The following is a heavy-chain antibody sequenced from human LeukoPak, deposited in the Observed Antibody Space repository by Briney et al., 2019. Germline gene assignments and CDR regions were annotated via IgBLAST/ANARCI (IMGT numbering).Heavy chain of an antibody. CDR2: INHSGST. V-gene: IGHV4-34*01. CDR3: ASRNYDFWSGYYSGMDV. D-gene: IGHD3-3*01. J-gene: IGHJ6*04. Sequence: SETLSLTCAVYGGSFSGYYWSWIRQPPGKGLEWTGEINHSGSTNYNPSLKSRVTISVDTSKNQFSLKLSSVTAADTAVYYCASRNYDFWSGYYSGMDVWGKGTTVTVSS. CDR1: GGSFSGYY.